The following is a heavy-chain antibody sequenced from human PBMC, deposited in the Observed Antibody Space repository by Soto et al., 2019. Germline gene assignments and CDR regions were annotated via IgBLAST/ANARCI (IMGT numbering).Heavy chain of an antibody. J-gene: IGHJ6*02. CDR2: IKSKTDGGTT. CDR3: TTEGIAARTYYYYGMDV. D-gene: IGHD6-6*01. CDR1: GFTFSNAW. Sequence: GGSLRLSCAAPGFTFSNAWMSWVRQAPGKGLEWVGRIKSKTDGGTTDYAAPVKGRFTISRDDSKNTLYLQMNSLKTEDTAVYYCTTEGIAARTYYYYGMDVWGQGTTVTVSS. V-gene: IGHV3-15*01.